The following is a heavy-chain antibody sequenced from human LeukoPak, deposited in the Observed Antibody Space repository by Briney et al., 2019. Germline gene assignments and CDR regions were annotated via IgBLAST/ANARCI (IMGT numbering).Heavy chain of an antibody. V-gene: IGHV4-59*01. CDR1: GGSISRNY. CDR2: IYYSGST. J-gene: IGHJ5*02. CDR3: ATTYSRSGDDWFDP. D-gene: IGHD2-21*01. Sequence: SETLSLTCTVSGGSISRNYWSWIRKSPGRGLEWIGYIYYSGSTHYNPSLKSRVTMSIDTSKNKFSLKLSSATAADTATYYCATTYSRSGDDWFDPWGQGILVTVSS.